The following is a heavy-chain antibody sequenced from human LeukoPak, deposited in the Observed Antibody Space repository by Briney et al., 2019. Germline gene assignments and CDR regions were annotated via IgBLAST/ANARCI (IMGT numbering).Heavy chain of an antibody. CDR1: VGSLDSYP. CDR2: VFNNGGT. CDR3: VASYGGYVLDY. J-gene: IGHJ4*02. D-gene: IGHD5-12*01. Sequence: SETLSLPHMVSVGSLDSYPWNGLGQPPGRGREWIGIVFNNGGTKHNPSLKSRVAISVDTSKNQFALKLSSVTAADTAVYYCVASYGGYVLDYCGQGALVIVSS. V-gene: IGHV4-59*13.